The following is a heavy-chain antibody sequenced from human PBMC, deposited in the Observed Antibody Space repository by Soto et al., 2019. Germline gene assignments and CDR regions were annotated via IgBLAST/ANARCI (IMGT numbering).Heavy chain of an antibody. J-gene: IGHJ5*02. CDR1: GGSFSGYY. Sequence: PSETLSLSCAVYGGSFSGYYWSWIRQPPGKGLEWIGEINHSVSTNYNPSLKSRVTISVDTSKNQFSLKLSSVTAADTAVYYCARRRTRWHGGTRGDWFDPWGQGTLVTVSS. CDR2: INHSVST. D-gene: IGHD2-15*01. CDR3: ARRRTRWHGGTRGDWFDP. V-gene: IGHV4-34*01.